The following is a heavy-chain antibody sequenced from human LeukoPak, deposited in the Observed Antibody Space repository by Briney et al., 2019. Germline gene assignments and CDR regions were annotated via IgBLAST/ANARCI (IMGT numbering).Heavy chain of an antibody. CDR1: GFTFSSYA. CDR2: ISGSGGST. V-gene: IGHV3-23*01. Sequence: GGSLRLSCAASGFTFSSYAMSWVRQAPGKGLEWVSAISGSGGSTYYADSVKGRFTISRDNSKNTLYLQMNSLRAEDTAVYYCAKAILGQNGALPDAFDIWGQGTMVTVSS. CDR3: AKAILGQNGALPDAFDI. D-gene: IGHD2-8*01. J-gene: IGHJ3*02.